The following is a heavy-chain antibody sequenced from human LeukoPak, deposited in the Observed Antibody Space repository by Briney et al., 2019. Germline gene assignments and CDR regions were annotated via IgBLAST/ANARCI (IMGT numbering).Heavy chain of an antibody. V-gene: IGHV4-34*01. Sequence: SETLSLTCAVYGGTFSGYYWSWIRQPPGKGLEWIGEINHSGSTNYNPSLKSRVTISVDTSKNQFSLKLSSVTAADTAVYYCARGEYSGSTYYFDYWGQGTLVTVSS. CDR1: GGTFSGYY. D-gene: IGHD1-26*01. J-gene: IGHJ4*02. CDR2: INHSGST. CDR3: ARGEYSGSTYYFDY.